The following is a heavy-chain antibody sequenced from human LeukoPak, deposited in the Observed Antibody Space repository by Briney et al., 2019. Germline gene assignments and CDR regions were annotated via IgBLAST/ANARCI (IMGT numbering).Heavy chain of an antibody. CDR1: GFTFSSYE. CDR2: ISSSGSTI. CDR3: AIGGAAGTGDY. J-gene: IGHJ4*02. D-gene: IGHD6-13*01. Sequence: PGGSLRLSCAASGFTFSSYEMNWVRQAPGKGLEWVSYISSSGSTIYYADSVKGRFTISRDNAKNSLYLQMNSLRAEDTAVYYCAIGGAAGTGDYWGQGTLVTVSS. V-gene: IGHV3-48*03.